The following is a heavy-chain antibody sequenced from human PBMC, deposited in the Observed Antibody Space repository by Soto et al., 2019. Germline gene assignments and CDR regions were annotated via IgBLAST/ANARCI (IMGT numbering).Heavy chain of an antibody. J-gene: IGHJ4*01. D-gene: IGHD2-8*02. Sequence: EVQLVESGGGLVKPGGSLRLSCAASGFTFSNAWINWVRQAPGKGLEWVGRIKSKTDGGTTDYAEPVKGRFAISRDDSNNMVYLQMNSLKIADTAVYYCTTDAYSTVIIVRFDDWGHGTLFTVSS. CDR1: GFTFSNAW. CDR3: TTDAYSTVIIVRFDD. CDR2: IKSKTDGGTT. V-gene: IGHV3-15*07.